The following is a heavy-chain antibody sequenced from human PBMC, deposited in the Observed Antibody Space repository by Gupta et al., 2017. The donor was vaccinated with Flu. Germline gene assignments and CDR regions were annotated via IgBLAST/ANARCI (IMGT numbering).Heavy chain of an antibody. CDR2: IYPGDSDT. Sequence: EVQLVQSGAEVKKPGASLKISCKGSGYSFTSYWIGWVRQMPGKGREWMGIIYPGDSDTRYSPSFQGQVTSAADKSISTAYLQWSSLKASDTAMEDCATYQGRSSGGGCDYWGQGTRGTVSS. D-gene: IGHD6-19*01. V-gene: IGHV5-51*03. CDR1: GYSFTSYW. CDR3: ATYQGRSSGGGCDY. J-gene: IGHJ4*02.